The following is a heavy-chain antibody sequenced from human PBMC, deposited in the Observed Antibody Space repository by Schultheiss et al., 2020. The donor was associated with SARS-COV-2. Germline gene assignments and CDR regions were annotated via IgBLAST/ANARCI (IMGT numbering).Heavy chain of an antibody. V-gene: IGHV1-18*01. J-gene: IGHJ6*02. Sequence: ASVKVSCKASGGTFSSYAISWVRQAPGQGLEWMGRIIPNSGGTNYAQKLQGRVTMTTDTSTSTAYMELSRLRSDDTAVYYCARMEGSSLFRDDGMDVWGQGTTVTVSS. D-gene: IGHD2-15*01. CDR3: ARMEGSSLFRDDGMDV. CDR1: GGTFSSYA. CDR2: IIPNSGGT.